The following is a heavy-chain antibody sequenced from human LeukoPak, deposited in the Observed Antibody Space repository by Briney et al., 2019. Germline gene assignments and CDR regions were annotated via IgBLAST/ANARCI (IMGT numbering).Heavy chain of an antibody. Sequence: ASVKVSCKASGGTFSNYAINWVRQAPGQGLEWMGGIIPIFGKANYAQKFQGRVTTTADESTRTAYMELSSLRSEDTAVYYCARGWLAETTVVTPYNYWGRGTLVSVSS. CDR2: IIPIFGKA. J-gene: IGHJ4*02. V-gene: IGHV1-69*13. CDR3: ARGWLAETTVVTPYNY. D-gene: IGHD4-23*01. CDR1: GGTFSNYA.